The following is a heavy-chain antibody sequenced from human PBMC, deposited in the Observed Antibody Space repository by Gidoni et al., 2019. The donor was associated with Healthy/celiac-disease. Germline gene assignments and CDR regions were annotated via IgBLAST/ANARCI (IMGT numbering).Heavy chain of an antibody. Sequence: QVQLQESGPGLVKTSETLSLTCTVSGGSISSYYWRWIRQPPGKGLEWIGYIYYSGSTNYHPSLKSRVTISVDTSKNQFSLKLSSVTAADTAVYYCAIDRERGVRFDPWGQGTLVTVSS. J-gene: IGHJ5*02. D-gene: IGHD2-21*01. CDR1: GGSISSYY. CDR3: AIDRERGVRFDP. V-gene: IGHV4-59*01. CDR2: IYYSGST.